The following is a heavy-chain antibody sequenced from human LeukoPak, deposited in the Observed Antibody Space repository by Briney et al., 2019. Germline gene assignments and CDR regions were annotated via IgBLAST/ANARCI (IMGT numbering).Heavy chain of an antibody. CDR3: ARGDYYDSSGQDY. V-gene: IGHV3-33*08. CDR2: IWYDGSNK. CDR1: GFTFSSYA. Sequence: GGSLRLACAASGFTFSSYAMHWVRQAPGKGLEWVAVIWYDGSNKYYADSVKGRFTISRDNSKNTLYLQMNSLRAEDTAVYYCARGDYYDSSGQDYWGQGTLVTVSS. D-gene: IGHD3-22*01. J-gene: IGHJ4*02.